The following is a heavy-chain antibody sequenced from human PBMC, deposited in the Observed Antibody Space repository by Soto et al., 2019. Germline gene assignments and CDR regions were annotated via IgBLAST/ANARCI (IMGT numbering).Heavy chain of an antibody. CDR1: GFSLSNARMG. CDR2: IFPNDEK. Sequence: QVTLKESGPVLVKPTETLTLTCTVSGFSLSNARMGVSWIRQPPGKALEWLAHIFPNDEKSYSTSLKSRLTISKDTAKSQVVHTMTNMDPVDTATYYCARISTWGWFDPWGQGTLVTVSS. CDR3: ARISTWGWFDP. D-gene: IGHD3-16*01. J-gene: IGHJ5*02. V-gene: IGHV2-26*01.